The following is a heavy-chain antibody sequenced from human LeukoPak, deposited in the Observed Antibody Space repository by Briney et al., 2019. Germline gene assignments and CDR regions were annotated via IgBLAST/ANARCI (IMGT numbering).Heavy chain of an antibody. CDR3: ARGVDSSGYYYVISRGWFDP. CDR1: GGSISSYY. V-gene: IGHV4-59*12. D-gene: IGHD3-22*01. Sequence: SETLSLTCTVSGGSISSYYWSWIRQPPGKGLEWIGYIYYSGSTNYNPSLKSRVTISVDTSKNQFSLKLSSVTAADTAVYYCARGVDSSGYYYVISRGWFDPWGQGTLVTVSS. J-gene: IGHJ5*02. CDR2: IYYSGST.